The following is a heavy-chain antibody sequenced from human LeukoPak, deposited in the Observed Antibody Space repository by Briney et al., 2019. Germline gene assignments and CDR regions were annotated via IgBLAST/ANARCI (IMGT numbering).Heavy chain of an antibody. CDR2: IWYDGSNK. CDR3: AKGSGVWGSYRGIDY. CDR1: GFTFSSYG. D-gene: IGHD3-16*02. Sequence: GRSLRLSCAASGFTFSSYGMHWVRQAPGKGLEWVAVIWYDGSNKYYADSVKGRFTISRDNSKNTLYLQMNSLRAEDPAVYYCAKGSGVWGSYRGIDYWGQGTLVTVSS. J-gene: IGHJ4*02. V-gene: IGHV3-33*06.